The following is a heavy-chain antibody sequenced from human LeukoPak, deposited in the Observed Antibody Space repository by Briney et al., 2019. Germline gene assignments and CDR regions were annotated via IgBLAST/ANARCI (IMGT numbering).Heavy chain of an antibody. Sequence: GGSLRLSCAASRFTFSNFWMHWVRQAPGKGLVWVSRINTDGTNTYYADSVKGRFTISRDNSKNTLYLQMNSLSADDTAMYYCANEIRPNDYWGQGTLVTVSS. CDR3: ANEIRPNDY. V-gene: IGHV3-74*01. J-gene: IGHJ4*02. CDR2: INTDGTNT. D-gene: IGHD4-17*01. CDR1: RFTFSNFW.